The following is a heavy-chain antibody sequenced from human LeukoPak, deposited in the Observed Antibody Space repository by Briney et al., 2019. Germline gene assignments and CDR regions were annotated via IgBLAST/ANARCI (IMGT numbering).Heavy chain of an antibody. D-gene: IGHD3-3*01. CDR1: GGSISSSSYY. CDR3: ARGWNFDY. CDR2: IYYSGST. V-gene: IGHV4-39*07. Sequence: SETLSLTCTVPGGSISSSSYYWGWIRQPPGKGLEWIGSIYYSGSTYYNPSLKSRVTISVDTSKNQFSLKLSSVTAADTAVYYCARGWNFDYWGQGTLVTVSS. J-gene: IGHJ4*02.